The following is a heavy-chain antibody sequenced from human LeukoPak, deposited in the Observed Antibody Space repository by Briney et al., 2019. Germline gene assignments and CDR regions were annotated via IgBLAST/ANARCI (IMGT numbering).Heavy chain of an antibody. D-gene: IGHD3-16*02. CDR3: ARGFTFGGVIVLNY. V-gene: IGHV1-2*02. J-gene: IGHJ4*02. CDR1: GYIFTGYY. Sequence: GASVKVSCKASGYIFTGYYLHWVRQAPGQGLEWMGWSNPSSGGTNYAQKLQGRVTMTTDTSTSTAYMELRSLRSDDTAVYYCARGFTFGGVIVLNYWGQGTLVTVSS. CDR2: SNPSSGGT.